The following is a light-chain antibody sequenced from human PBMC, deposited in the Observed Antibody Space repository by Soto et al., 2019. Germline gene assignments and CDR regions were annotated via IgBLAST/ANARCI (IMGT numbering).Light chain of an antibody. CDR3: QQYDRPPPRYT. Sequence: EIALKKSPGTLYLSPGERATLSCRASQSVSTSYLAWYQQKPGQANRLLIYAASSRATGIPDRFSGRGSGPDFTLTISRLEPDDFAVYYGQQYDRPPPRYTFGQGTKLEIK. V-gene: IGKV3-20*01. CDR1: QSVSTSY. J-gene: IGKJ2*01. CDR2: AAS.